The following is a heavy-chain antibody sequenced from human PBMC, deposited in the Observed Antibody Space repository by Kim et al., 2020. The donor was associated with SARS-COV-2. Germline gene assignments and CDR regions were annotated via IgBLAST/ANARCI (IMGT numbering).Heavy chain of an antibody. J-gene: IGHJ6*03. Sequence: GGSLRLSCAASGFTFSSYGMHWVRQAPGKGLEWVAVISYDGSNKYYADSVKGRFTISRDNSKNTLYLQMNSLRAEDTAVYYCAKGLRDYCSSTSCYWSYYYYYMDVWGKGTTVTVSS. CDR2: ISYDGSNK. V-gene: IGHV3-30*18. CDR3: AKGLRDYCSSTSCYWSYYYYYMDV. D-gene: IGHD2-2*01. CDR1: GFTFSSYG.